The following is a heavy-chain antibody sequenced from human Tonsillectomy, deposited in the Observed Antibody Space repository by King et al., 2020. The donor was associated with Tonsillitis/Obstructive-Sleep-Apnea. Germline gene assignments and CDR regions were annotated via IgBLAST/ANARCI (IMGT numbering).Heavy chain of an antibody. CDR2: IIPIFGTA. CDR1: GGTFSSYA. Sequence: QLVQSGAEVKKPGSSVKVSCKASGGTFSSYAISWVRQAPGQGLEWMGGIIPIFGTANYAQKFQGRVTITADESTSTAYMELSSLRSEDTAVYYCARDLVHGVHDFWSGYYVSWGQGTLVTVSS. V-gene: IGHV1-69*12. J-gene: IGHJ5*02. CDR3: ARDLVHGVHDFWSGYYVS. D-gene: IGHD3-3*01.